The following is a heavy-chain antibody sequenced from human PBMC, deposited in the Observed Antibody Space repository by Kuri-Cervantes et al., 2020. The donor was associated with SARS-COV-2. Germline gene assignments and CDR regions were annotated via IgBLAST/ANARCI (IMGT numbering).Heavy chain of an antibody. CDR2: IYYSGST. CDR1: GGSISSSSYY. J-gene: IGHJ4*02. V-gene: IGHV4-39*01. CDR3: ARSRDGYNND. Sequence: SETLSPTCTVSGGSISSSSYYWGWIRQPPGKGLEWIGSIYYSGSTYYNPSLKSRVTISVDTSKNQFSLKLSSVTAADTAVYYCARSRDGYNNDWGQGTLVTVSS. D-gene: IGHD5-24*01.